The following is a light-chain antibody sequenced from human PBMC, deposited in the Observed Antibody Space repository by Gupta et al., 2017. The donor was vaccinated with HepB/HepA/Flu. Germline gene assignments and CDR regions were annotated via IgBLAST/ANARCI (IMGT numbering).Light chain of an antibody. CDR2: DVS. J-gene: IGLJ3*02. CDR3: ISYTSSSTWV. V-gene: IGLV2-14*03. Sequence: QSALTQPASVSGSPGPSITISCPGTSSDVGAYNYVSWYQQHPVKAPKLMIYDVSNRPSGVSNRFSGSKSGNTASLTISGLQAEDEADYYCISYTSSSTWVFGGGTKLTVL. CDR1: SSDVGAYNY.